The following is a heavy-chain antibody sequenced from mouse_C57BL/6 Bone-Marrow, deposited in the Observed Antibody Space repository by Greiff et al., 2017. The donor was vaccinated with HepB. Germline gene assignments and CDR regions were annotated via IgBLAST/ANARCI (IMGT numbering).Heavy chain of an antibody. D-gene: IGHD1-1*01. V-gene: IGHV1-72*01. CDR3: ARSRGWSTTVVYWYFDV. Sequence: VQLQQPGAELVKPGASVKLSCKASGYTFTSYWMHWVKQRPGRGLEWIGRIDPNSGGTKYNEKFKSKATLTVDKPSSTAYMQLSSLTSEDSAVYYCARSRGWSTTVVYWYFDVWGTGTTVTVSS. CDR2: IDPNSGGT. J-gene: IGHJ1*03. CDR1: GYTFTSYW.